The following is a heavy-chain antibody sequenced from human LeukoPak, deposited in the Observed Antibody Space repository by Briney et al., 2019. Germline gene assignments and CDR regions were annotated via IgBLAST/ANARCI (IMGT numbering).Heavy chain of an antibody. Sequence: PSETLSLTCTVSGGPIGSYYWSWIRQSPGKGLEWIGYVYYSGSTKYNPSLKSRVTISVDTSKNQFSLKLSSVTAADTAVYYCAREGSSFDYWGQGTLVTVSS. CDR2: VYYSGST. V-gene: IGHV4-59*01. J-gene: IGHJ4*02. CDR1: GGPIGSYY. CDR3: AREGSSFDY.